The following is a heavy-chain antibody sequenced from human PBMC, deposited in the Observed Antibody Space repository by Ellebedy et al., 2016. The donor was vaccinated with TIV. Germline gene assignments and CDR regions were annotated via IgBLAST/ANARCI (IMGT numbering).Heavy chain of an antibody. J-gene: IGHJ4*02. CDR3: AREGDSGSYYFDY. Sequence: PGGSLRLSCAASGFTFSGYYMSWFRQAPGKGPEWVSYISYSGDLMYYADSVKGRFTTSRDNAENSLYLQMNSLRAEDTAVYYCAREGDSGSYYFDYWGQGTLVTVSS. D-gene: IGHD1-26*01. CDR1: GFTFSGYY. CDR2: ISYSGDLM. V-gene: IGHV3-11*01.